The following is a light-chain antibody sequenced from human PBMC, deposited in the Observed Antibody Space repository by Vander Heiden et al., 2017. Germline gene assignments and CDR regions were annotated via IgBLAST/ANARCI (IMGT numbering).Light chain of an antibody. CDR3: QQRSNWPIT. J-gene: IGKJ5*01. CDR1: ESISGY. Sequence: DIVLTHSPATLSLSPGERATLSCRASESISGYLAWYQQKPGQAPRLLMYDTSSRASGIPARFSGSGYGTDFTLTISSLEPEDFAVYFCQQRSNWPITFGQGTRLESK. CDR2: DTS. V-gene: IGKV3-11*01.